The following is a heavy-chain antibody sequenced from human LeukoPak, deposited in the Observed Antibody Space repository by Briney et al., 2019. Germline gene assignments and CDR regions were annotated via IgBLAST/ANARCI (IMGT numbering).Heavy chain of an antibody. CDR2: IYYSGST. Sequence: SETLSLTCTVSGGSISSSSYYWGWIRQPPGKGLEWIGSIYYSGSTYYNPSLKSRVTISVDTSKNQFSLKLSSVTAADTAVYYCARRGWNDAGDYWGQGTLVTVSS. V-gene: IGHV4-39*01. D-gene: IGHD1-1*01. CDR1: GGSISSSSYY. CDR3: ARRGWNDAGDY. J-gene: IGHJ4*02.